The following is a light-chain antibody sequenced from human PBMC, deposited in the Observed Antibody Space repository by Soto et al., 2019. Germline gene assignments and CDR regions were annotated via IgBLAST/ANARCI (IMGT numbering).Light chain of an antibody. V-gene: IGKV3-20*01. Sequence: EIVLTQSPGTLSLSPGERATLSCRASQSDTSGNLAWYQQKPGQAPRLLIYAASSRATNIPDRFSGSGSGTDFTLTISRLEPEDFAVYYCQQYGSSPPYTFGQGTKLEIK. CDR1: QSDTSGN. J-gene: IGKJ2*01. CDR2: AAS. CDR3: QQYGSSPPYT.